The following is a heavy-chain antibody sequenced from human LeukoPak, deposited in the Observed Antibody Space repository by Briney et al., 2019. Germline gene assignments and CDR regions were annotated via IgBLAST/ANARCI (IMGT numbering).Heavy chain of an antibody. Sequence: ASVKVSCKASGYTFTGYYMHWVRQAPGQGLEWMGWINPNSGGTNYAQKFQGRVTMTRDTSISTAYMELSKLRSDDTAVYYCARDQWSIAVAGTDWFDPWGQGTLVTVSS. D-gene: IGHD6-19*01. J-gene: IGHJ5*02. CDR3: ARDQWSIAVAGTDWFDP. V-gene: IGHV1-2*02. CDR1: GYTFTGYY. CDR2: INPNSGGT.